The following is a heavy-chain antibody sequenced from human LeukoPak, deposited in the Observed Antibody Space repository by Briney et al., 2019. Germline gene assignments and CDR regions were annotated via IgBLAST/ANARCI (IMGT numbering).Heavy chain of an antibody. Sequence: SVKVSCKASGGTFSSYAISWVRQAPGQGLEWMGGIIPIFGTANYAQKFQGRVTITTDESTSTAYLELSSLRSEDTAVYYCATREVTTWDYYYMDVWGKGTTVTVSS. D-gene: IGHD4-11*01. V-gene: IGHV1-69*05. CDR1: GGTFSSYA. J-gene: IGHJ6*03. CDR3: ATREVTTWDYYYMDV. CDR2: IIPIFGTA.